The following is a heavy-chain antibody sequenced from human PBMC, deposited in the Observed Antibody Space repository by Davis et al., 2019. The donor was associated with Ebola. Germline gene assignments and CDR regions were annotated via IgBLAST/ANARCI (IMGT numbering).Heavy chain of an antibody. CDR3: ARGHGMGWFDS. Sequence: SETLSLTCAVYGGSFNGYYWTWIRQPPGKGLEWIGEIIHSGTTNSNPSLKSRVTVLLDKSKNQFSLKLSSVTAADTAVYYCARGHGMGWFDSWGRGTPVTVSS. J-gene: IGHJ5*01. CDR1: GGSFNGYY. CDR2: IIHSGTT. D-gene: IGHD1-14*01. V-gene: IGHV4-34*01.